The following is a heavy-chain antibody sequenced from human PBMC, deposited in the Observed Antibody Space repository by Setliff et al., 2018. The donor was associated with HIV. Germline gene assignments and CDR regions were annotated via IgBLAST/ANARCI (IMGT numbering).Heavy chain of an antibody. CDR2: VYPGDSDT. Sequence: GESLKISCKGSGYNFANYWIGWVRQMPGKGLEWMGIVYPGDSDTKYSPSFRGQFAISADKSITTAFLQWSSLKASGTALYYCARRRTSGSLLDAFDVWGQGTMVTVSS. V-gene: IGHV5-51*01. CDR3: ARRRTSGSLLDAFDV. J-gene: IGHJ3*01. D-gene: IGHD1-26*01. CDR1: GYNFANYW.